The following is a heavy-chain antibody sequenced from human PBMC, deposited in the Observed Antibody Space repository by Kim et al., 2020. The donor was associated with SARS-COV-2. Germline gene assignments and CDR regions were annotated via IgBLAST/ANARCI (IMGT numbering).Heavy chain of an antibody. D-gene: IGHD3-16*01. J-gene: IGHJ4*02. Sequence: NYPQKSQGRVTMTRNTSTSTVYMGLSSLRSEDTAVYYCAREGPNTYYFDYWGQGTLVTVSS. CDR3: AREGPNTYYFDY. V-gene: IGHV1-46*01.